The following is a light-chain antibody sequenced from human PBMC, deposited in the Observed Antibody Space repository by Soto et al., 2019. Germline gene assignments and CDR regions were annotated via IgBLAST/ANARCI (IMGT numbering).Light chain of an antibody. CDR2: GAS. V-gene: IGKV3-20*01. CDR1: QSLSSNF. CDR3: QQYENSPIT. J-gene: IGKJ5*01. Sequence: EIVLTQSPGILSLSPGERASLSCGASQSLSSNFLAWYQQKPGQAPRLLIYGASSRATGIPDRFSGTGSETDFTLTINRLEPEDFAVYYCQQYENSPITFGQGTQLEIK.